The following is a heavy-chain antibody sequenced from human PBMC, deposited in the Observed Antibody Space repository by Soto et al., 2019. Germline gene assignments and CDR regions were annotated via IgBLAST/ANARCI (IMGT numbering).Heavy chain of an antibody. Sequence: PGGSLRLSCAASGFIFSYYAMHWVRQAPGKGLEWVAVISHDGSNKYYADSVEGRFTISRDNSENTLYLQINSLRTEDTAVYYCARVDRTVTTHYYYGMDVWGQGTTVTVSS. CDR2: ISHDGSNK. J-gene: IGHJ6*02. D-gene: IGHD4-4*01. CDR1: GFIFSYYA. V-gene: IGHV3-30-3*01. CDR3: ARVDRTVTTHYYYGMDV.